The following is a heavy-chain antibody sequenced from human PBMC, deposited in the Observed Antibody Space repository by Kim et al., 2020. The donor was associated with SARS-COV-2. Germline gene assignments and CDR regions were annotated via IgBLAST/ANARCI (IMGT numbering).Heavy chain of an antibody. Sequence: ASVKVSCKTSGHTFTRDSIHWVRQAPGQRLEWMGGIDCGSGASLYSQKFQGRVTFTTDTSASTAYMELSFLRSEDSAVYYCLGGSYFDYWAQGTLVTVSS. CDR2: IDCGSGAS. CDR1: GHTFTRDS. CDR3: LGGSYFDY. D-gene: IGHD3-16*01. J-gene: IGHJ4*02. V-gene: IGHV1-3*01.